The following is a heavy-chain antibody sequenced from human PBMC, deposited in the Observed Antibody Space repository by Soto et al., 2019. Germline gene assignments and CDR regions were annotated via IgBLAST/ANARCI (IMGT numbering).Heavy chain of an antibody. V-gene: IGHV1-69*13. Sequence: GASVKVSCKASGGTFSSYAISWGRQAPGQGLEWMGGIIPIFGTANYAQKFQGRVTITADESTSTAYMELSSLRSEDTAVYYCARDLVADQNWFDPWGQGTLVTVSS. D-gene: IGHD2-8*02. CDR1: GGTFSSYA. J-gene: IGHJ5*02. CDR3: ARDLVADQNWFDP. CDR2: IIPIFGTA.